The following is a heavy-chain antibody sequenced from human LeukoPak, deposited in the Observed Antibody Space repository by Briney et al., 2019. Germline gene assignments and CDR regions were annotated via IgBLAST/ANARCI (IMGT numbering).Heavy chain of an antibody. CDR2: ISNDGSRK. V-gene: IGHV3-30*03. Sequence: GRSLRLSCAPSGFTFSRHGMHWVRQAPGKGLEWVSIISNDGSRKYYAHSVEGRFTISRDNSKNTLYLQMDSLRAEDTAVYYCARDRAWNYFDYWGQGTLVTVSS. J-gene: IGHJ4*02. D-gene: IGHD3-3*01. CDR3: ARDRAWNYFDY. CDR1: GFTFSRHG.